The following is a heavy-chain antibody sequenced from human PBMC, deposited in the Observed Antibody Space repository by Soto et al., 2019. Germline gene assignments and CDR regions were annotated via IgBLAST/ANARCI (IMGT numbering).Heavy chain of an antibody. CDR2: IYPGDSDT. V-gene: IGHV5-51*01. J-gene: IGHJ6*02. Sequence: ESLKISCKGSGYTFTDYWIGWVRQLPGKGLEWMGIIYPGDSDTRYSPSFQGQVTISADKSISTAYLQWSSLKASDTAMYYCARHVAMATPYYYYGMDVWGQGTTVTVSS. D-gene: IGHD5-18*01. CDR3: ARHVAMATPYYYYGMDV. CDR1: GYTFTDYW.